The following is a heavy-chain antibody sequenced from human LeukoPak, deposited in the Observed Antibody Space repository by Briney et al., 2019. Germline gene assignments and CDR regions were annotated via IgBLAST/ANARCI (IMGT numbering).Heavy chain of an antibody. V-gene: IGHV4-61*02. Sequence: SQTLSLTCTVSGGSISSGSYYWCWIRQPAGKGLEWIGRIYDSGSTNYNPSLKSRVTISLDTSKNQFSLKLSSVTAADTAVYYCARDCSGGSCYYYYMDVWGKGTTVTVSS. J-gene: IGHJ6*03. CDR1: GGSISSGSYY. CDR3: ARDCSGGSCYYYYMDV. CDR2: IYDSGST. D-gene: IGHD2-15*01.